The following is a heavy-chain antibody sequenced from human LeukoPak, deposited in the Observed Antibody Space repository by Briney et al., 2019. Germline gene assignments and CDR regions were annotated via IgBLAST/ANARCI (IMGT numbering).Heavy chain of an antibody. Sequence: GGSLRLSCAASGFTFSSYGMHWVRQAPGKGLEWVAVIWYDGNNKYYADFVKGRFTISRDNSKNTLYLQMNSLRAEDTAVYYCARDGSEDIVVVPAAMWAGYFDYWGQGTLVTVSS. CDR3: ARDGSEDIVVVPAAMWAGYFDY. D-gene: IGHD2-2*01. J-gene: IGHJ4*02. CDR1: GFTFSSYG. V-gene: IGHV3-33*01. CDR2: IWYDGNNK.